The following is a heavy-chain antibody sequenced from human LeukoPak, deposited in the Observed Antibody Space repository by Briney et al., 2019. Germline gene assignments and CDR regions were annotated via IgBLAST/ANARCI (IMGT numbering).Heavy chain of an antibody. CDR2: ITDHNGDT. Sequence: ASVKVSCKASGYNFITYGITWVRQAPGQGLEWMGWITDHNGDTHYAQKLQGRVTMTTDTSTSTAYMELRSLRSDDTAVYYCAREYSSGWYAMGLVGATKWFDPWGQGTLVTVSS. J-gene: IGHJ5*02. D-gene: IGHD6-19*01. V-gene: IGHV1-18*01. CDR1: GYNFITYG. CDR3: AREYSSGWYAMGLVGATKWFDP.